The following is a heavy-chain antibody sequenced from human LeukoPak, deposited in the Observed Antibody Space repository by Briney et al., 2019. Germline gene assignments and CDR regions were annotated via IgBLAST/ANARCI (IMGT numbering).Heavy chain of an antibody. CDR1: GYTFTSYA. V-gene: IGHV1-18*01. CDR3: AREGEARAFDI. D-gene: IGHD3-16*01. CDR2: ISAYNGNT. J-gene: IGHJ3*02. Sequence: GASVKVSCKASGYTFTSYAFRWVRQAPGQGLEWMGWISAYNGNTNYAQNLQGRVTMTTDTSTSTAYMELRSLRSDDTAVYYCAREGEARAFDIWGQGTMVTVSS.